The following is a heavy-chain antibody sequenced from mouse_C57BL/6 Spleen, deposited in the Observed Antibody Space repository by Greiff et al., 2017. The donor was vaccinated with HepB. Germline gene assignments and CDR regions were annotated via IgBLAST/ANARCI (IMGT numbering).Heavy chain of an antibody. Sequence: EVKLMESGEGLVKPGGSLKLSCAASGFTFSSYAMSWVRQTPEKRLEWVAYISSGGDYIYYADTVKGRFTISRDNARNTLYLQMSSLKSEDTAMYYCTRDEGAYYSNYVGAMDYWGQGTSVTVSS. CDR1: GFTFSSYA. CDR2: ISSGGDYI. V-gene: IGHV5-9-1*02. J-gene: IGHJ4*01. CDR3: TRDEGAYYSNYVGAMDY. D-gene: IGHD2-5*01.